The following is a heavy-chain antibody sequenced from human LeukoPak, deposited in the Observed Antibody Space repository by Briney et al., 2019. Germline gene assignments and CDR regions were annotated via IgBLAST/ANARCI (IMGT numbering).Heavy chain of an antibody. D-gene: IGHD6-13*01. CDR1: GGTFSSYA. J-gene: IGHJ4*02. Sequence: SVKVSCKASGGTFSSYAISWVRQAPGQGLEWMGGIIPIFGTANYAQKSQGRVTITADKSTSTAYMELSSLRSEDTAVYYCARSSIIAAAGPYYFDYWGQGTLVTVSS. CDR3: ARSSIIAAAGPYYFDY. V-gene: IGHV1-69*06. CDR2: IIPIFGTA.